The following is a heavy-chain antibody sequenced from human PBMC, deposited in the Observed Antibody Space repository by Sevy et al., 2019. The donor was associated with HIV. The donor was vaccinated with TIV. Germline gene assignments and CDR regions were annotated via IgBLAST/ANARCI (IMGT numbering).Heavy chain of an antibody. J-gene: IGHJ4*02. Sequence: GESLKISCPASGFTFSNYGMHWVRQAPGKGLEWVPVIWNDGSNKYYPNSVKGRFTISRDNSKNTLYLQMNSLRVEDTDVYFCARGGDFNDRSAKRDFDYWGQGTLVTVSS. CDR3: ARGGDFNDRSAKRDFDY. CDR2: IWNDGSNK. CDR1: GFTFSNYG. D-gene: IGHD3-22*01. V-gene: IGHV3-33*01.